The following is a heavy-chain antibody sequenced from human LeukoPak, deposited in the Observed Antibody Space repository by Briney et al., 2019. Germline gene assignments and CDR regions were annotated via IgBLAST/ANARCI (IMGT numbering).Heavy chain of an antibody. V-gene: IGHV4-61*02. Sequence: SETLSLTCTVSGGSISSGSYYWSWIRQPAGKGLEWIGRIYTSGSTNYNPSLKSRVTISVDTSKNQFSLKLSSVTAADTAVYYCARGWQLGPIHSNWFDPWGQGTLVTVSS. D-gene: IGHD2-15*01. CDR3: ARGWQLGPIHSNWFDP. CDR2: IYTSGST. J-gene: IGHJ5*02. CDR1: GGSISSGSYY.